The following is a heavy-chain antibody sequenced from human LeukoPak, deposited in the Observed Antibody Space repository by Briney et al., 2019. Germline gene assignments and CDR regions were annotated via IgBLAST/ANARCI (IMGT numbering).Heavy chain of an antibody. CDR3: ARGLAYYDFWSGYYMSWFDP. J-gene: IGHJ5*02. Sequence: SETLSLTCAVYGVSFSGYYWSWIRQPPGKGLEWIGEINHSGSTNYNPSLKSRVTISVDTSKNQFSLRLSSVTAADTAVYYCARGLAYYDFWSGYYMSWFDPWGQGTLVTVSS. CDR2: INHSGST. CDR1: GVSFSGYY. D-gene: IGHD3-3*01. V-gene: IGHV4-34*01.